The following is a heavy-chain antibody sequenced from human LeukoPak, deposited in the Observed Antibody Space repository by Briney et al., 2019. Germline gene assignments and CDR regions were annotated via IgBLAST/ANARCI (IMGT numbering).Heavy chain of an antibody. CDR3: ATRPNNMLQLWFDFDY. CDR2: MNPNSGDT. V-gene: IGHV1-8*01. J-gene: IGHJ4*02. Sequence: GASVKVSCKTSGYTFTSYDINWVRQAAGQGLEWMGWMNPNSGDTGYVQKFQGRVTMTRNTSISTAYMELSSLRSEDTAVYYCATRPNNMLQLWFDFDYWGQGTLVTVSS. CDR1: GYTFTSYD. D-gene: IGHD5-18*01.